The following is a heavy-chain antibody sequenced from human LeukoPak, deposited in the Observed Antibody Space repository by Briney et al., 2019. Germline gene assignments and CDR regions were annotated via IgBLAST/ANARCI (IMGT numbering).Heavy chain of an antibody. CDR2: INDRGSTI. CDR3: ARALLRFLEWSPGDY. CDR1: GFTFSNSE. D-gene: IGHD3-3*01. J-gene: IGHJ4*02. V-gene: IGHV3-48*03. Sequence: PGGSLRLSCAASGFTFSNSEMNWVRQAPGKGLEWISYINDRGSTIYYADSVKGRFTISRDNAKNSLYPQMNSLRAEDTAVYYCARALLRFLEWSPGDYWGQGTLVTVSS.